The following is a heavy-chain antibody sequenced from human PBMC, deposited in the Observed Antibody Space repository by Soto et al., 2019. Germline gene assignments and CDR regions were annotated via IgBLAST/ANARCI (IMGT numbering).Heavy chain of an antibody. CDR1: GGSFSGYY. CDR3: ARDRQYSHFWSGYQYEGPYGMEV. CDR2: IDHSGRT. D-gene: IGHD3-3*02. Sequence: QVQLQQWGAGLLKPSETLSLTCAVHGGSFSGYYWTWIRQAPGKGLAWIGEIDHSGRTNYNSSLXXXXXXXXXXXXXXXXXILLSVTAADTGVYYCARDRQYSHFWSGYQYEGPYGMEVWGQGTTVTVSS. J-gene: IGHJ6*02. V-gene: IGHV4-34*02.